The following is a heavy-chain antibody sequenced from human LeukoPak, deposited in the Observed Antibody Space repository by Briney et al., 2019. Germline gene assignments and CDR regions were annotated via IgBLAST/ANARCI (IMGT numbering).Heavy chain of an antibody. J-gene: IGHJ3*02. D-gene: IGHD1-1*01. CDR3: ARDPTTSQGSDAYDI. CDR1: GFTFTNYW. V-gene: IGHV3-7*01. CDR2: IKPDGSEK. Sequence: GGSLRLSCAASGFTFTNYWMGWVRQAPGKGLEWVANIKPDGSEKYYLDSVKGRFTISRDNAKNSLNLQMGSLRAEDTAVYYCARDPTTSQGSDAYDIWGQGTRATVSS.